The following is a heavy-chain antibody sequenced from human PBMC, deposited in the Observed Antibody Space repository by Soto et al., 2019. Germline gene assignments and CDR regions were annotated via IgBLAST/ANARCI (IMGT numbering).Heavy chain of an antibody. J-gene: IGHJ6*02. Sequence: ASVKVSCKASGYTFAGYSIHWVRQAPGQGLEWMGWIKPNSGGTNFAQEFQGRVTLTGDTSISTAYMEMSGLRSDDTALYYCARGCYGSEYYAMDVWGQGTTVTVSS. CDR3: ARGCYGSEYYAMDV. CDR2: IKPNSGGT. V-gene: IGHV1-2*02. D-gene: IGHD3-10*01. CDR1: GYTFAGYS.